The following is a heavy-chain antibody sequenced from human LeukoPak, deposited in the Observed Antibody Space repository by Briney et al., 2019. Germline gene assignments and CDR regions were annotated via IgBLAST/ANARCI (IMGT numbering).Heavy chain of an antibody. D-gene: IGHD3-10*01. J-gene: IGHJ4*02. CDR2: ISGSGGST. CDR3: AKDAVRYGSGSSAY. Sequence: GGSLRLSCAASGFTFSSYAMSWVRQAPGKGLEWVSAISGSGGSTYYADSVKGRFTISRYNSKNTLYLQMNSLRAEDTAVYYCAKDAVRYGSGSSAYWGQGTLVTVSS. V-gene: IGHV3-23*01. CDR1: GFTFSSYA.